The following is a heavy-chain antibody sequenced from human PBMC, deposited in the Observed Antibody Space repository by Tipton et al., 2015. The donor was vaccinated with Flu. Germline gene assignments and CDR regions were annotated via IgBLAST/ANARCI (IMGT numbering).Heavy chain of an antibody. CDR3: ARYGSRRHFDY. CDR1: LLTFSDNW. D-gene: IGHD2-15*01. Sequence: SLRLSCAASLLTFSDNWMAWVRQAPGKGPEWVAYMNQDGSDRSYVDSVEGRFTISSDNAKKSLYLHLNRLRVEDTAVYFCARYGSRRHFDYWGQGTLVTVSS. V-gene: IGHV3-7*01. CDR2: MNQDGSDR. J-gene: IGHJ4*02.